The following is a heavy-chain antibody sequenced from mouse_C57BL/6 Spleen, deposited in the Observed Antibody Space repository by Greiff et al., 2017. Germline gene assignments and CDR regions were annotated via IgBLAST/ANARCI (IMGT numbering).Heavy chain of an antibody. V-gene: IGHV2-6-1*01. J-gene: IGHJ4*01. D-gene: IGHD2-12*01. Sequence: QVQLKESGPGLVAPSQSLSITCTVSGFSLTSYGVHWVRQPPGQGLEWLVVIWSDGSTTYNSALKPRLSISNDNPKSQVFLKMNSLQTEDTAMYYCARQRYYDAMDYWGQGTSVTVSA. CDR3: ARQRYYDAMDY. CDR1: GFSLTSYG. CDR2: IWSDGST.